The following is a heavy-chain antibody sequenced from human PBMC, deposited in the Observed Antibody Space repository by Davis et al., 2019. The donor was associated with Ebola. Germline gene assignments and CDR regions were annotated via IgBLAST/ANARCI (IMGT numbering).Heavy chain of an antibody. Sequence: HTGGSLRLSCAASGFTFSSYWMHWVRQAPGKGLVWVSRINSDGSSTSYADSVKGRFTISRDNSKNTVYLQMNSLRTGDTAVYYCARDALGETAPLDYWGQGTLVTVSS. V-gene: IGHV3-74*01. CDR2: INSDGSST. J-gene: IGHJ4*02. CDR1: GFTFSSYW. CDR3: ARDALGETAPLDY. D-gene: IGHD2-15*01.